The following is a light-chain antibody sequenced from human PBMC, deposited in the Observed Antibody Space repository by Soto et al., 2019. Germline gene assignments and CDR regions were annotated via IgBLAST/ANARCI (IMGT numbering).Light chain of an antibody. CDR3: QSYDDNNHVV. Sequence: FMLTQPHSVSESPGKTVTISCTRSSGSIASNYVQWYQQRPGSAPTTVISEDNQRPSGVPDRFSGSIDSSSNSASLTISGLQTEDEADYYCQSYDDNNHVVFGGGTKLTVL. CDR1: SGSIASNY. CDR2: EDN. V-gene: IGLV6-57*04. J-gene: IGLJ2*01.